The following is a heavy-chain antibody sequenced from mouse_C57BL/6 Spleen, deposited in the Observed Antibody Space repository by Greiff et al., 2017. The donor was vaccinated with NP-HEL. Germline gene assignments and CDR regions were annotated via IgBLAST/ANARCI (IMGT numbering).Heavy chain of an antibody. CDR1: GYTFTSYW. CDR2: IDPSDSYT. Sequence: QVQLQQPGAELVKPGASVKLSCKASGYTFTSYWMQWVKQRPGQGLEWIGEIDPSDSYTNYNQKFKGKATLTVDTSSSTAYMQLSSLTSEDSAVYYCARDSHDYWGQGTTLTVSS. D-gene: IGHD3-2*01. J-gene: IGHJ2*01. V-gene: IGHV1-50*01. CDR3: ARDSHDY.